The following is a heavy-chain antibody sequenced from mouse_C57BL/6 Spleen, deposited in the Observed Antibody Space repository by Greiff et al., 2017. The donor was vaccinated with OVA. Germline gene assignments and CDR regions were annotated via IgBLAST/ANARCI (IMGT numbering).Heavy chain of an antibody. CDR1: GFTFSDYG. CDR2: ISSGSSTI. CDR3: ARVSMVTTGFDY. V-gene: IGHV5-17*01. Sequence: EVKLMESGGGLVKPGGSLKLSCAASGFTFSDYGMHWVRQAPEKGLEWVAYISSGSSTIYYADTVKGRFTISRDNAKNTLFLQMTSLRSEDTAMYYCARVSMVTTGFDYWGQGTTLTVSS. D-gene: IGHD2-2*01. J-gene: IGHJ2*01.